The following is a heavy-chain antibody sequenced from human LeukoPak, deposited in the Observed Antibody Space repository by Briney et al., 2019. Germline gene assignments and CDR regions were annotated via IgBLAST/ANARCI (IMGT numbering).Heavy chain of an antibody. D-gene: IGHD3-3*01. J-gene: IGHJ4*02. CDR1: GGSISSHY. CDR2: IYYSGST. Sequence: SETLSLTCTVCGGSISSHYWSWIRQPPGKGPEWIGYIYYSGSTNYNPSLKSRVTISVDTSKNQFSLKLSSVTAADTAVYYCARVSYDFWSGYYNYYFDYWGQGTLVTVSS. CDR3: ARVSYDFWSGYYNYYFDY. V-gene: IGHV4-59*11.